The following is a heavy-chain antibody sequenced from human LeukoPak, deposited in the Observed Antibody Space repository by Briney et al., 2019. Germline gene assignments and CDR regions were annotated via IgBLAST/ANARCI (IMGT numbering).Heavy chain of an antibody. Sequence: PGGSLRLSCAASGVAPNNYVFDYMSWVRQAPGKALEWVSVIHRSGTAYYADSVRGRFIISRDTSENMLYLRMYSLRAEDSALYYCATSTSNKDFDYWGQGTLVTVSS. J-gene: IGHJ4*02. CDR3: ATSTSNKDFDY. CDR1: GVAPNNYVFDY. V-gene: IGHV3-53*05. CDR2: IHRSGTA. D-gene: IGHD2-2*01.